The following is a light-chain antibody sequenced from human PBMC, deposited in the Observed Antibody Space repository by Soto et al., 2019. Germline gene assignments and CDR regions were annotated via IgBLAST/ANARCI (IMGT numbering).Light chain of an antibody. CDR3: SSYTSSSTYV. CDR1: NSDVGGYNY. V-gene: IGLV2-14*03. J-gene: IGLJ1*01. CDR2: DVS. Sequence: QSALTQPASVSGSPGQSITIPLTGTNSDVGGYNYVSWYQQHPGKAPKLIIYDVSNRPSGVSNRFSGSKSGNTASLTISGLQAEDEADYYCSSYTSSSTYVFGTGTKVTVL.